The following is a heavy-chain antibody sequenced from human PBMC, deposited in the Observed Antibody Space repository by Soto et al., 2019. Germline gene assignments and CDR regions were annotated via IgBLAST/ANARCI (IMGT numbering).Heavy chain of an antibody. J-gene: IGHJ4*01. Sequence: LRLSCAVSGLTFSDARMSWVRQVTGKGLQWVGRSRSKSDGGTTDYAAPVKGRFIIAGEDVRNRLFLQMNSLRTEDTGVYYCVARVITTSLFEYWGQGTLVTVSS. V-gene: IGHV3-15*01. CDR3: VARVITTSLFEY. CDR1: GLTFSDAR. D-gene: IGHD1-1*01. CDR2: SRSKSDGGTT.